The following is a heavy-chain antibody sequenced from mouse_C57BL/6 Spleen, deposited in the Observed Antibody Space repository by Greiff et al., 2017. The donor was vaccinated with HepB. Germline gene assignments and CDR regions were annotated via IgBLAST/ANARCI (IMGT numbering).Heavy chain of an antibody. CDR3: ARRNDGYSFAY. D-gene: IGHD2-3*01. Sequence: QVQLQQSGPELVKPGASVKISCKASGYTFTDYYINWVKQRPGQGLELIGWIYPGSGNTKYNEKFKGKATLTVDTSASTAYMQLSSLTSEDSAVYVCARRNDGYSFAYWGQGTLVTVSA. CDR2: IYPGSGNT. J-gene: IGHJ3*01. V-gene: IGHV1-84*01. CDR1: GYTFTDYY.